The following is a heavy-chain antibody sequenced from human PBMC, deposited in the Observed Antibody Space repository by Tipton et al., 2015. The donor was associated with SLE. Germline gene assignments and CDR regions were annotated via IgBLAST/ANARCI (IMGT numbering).Heavy chain of an antibody. CDR2: THYTGST. J-gene: IGHJ6*03. CDR1: GGFINTSNFY. Sequence: TLSLTCTVSGGFINTSNFYWAWIRQPPGKGLEWIGTTHYTGSTSYNPSLKSGVTLSVDMSKNQFSLKLSSVTAADTAVYYCARGAPREKEYYYYYMDVWGKGTTVTVSS. V-gene: IGHV4-39*07. CDR3: ARGAPREKEYYYYYMDV.